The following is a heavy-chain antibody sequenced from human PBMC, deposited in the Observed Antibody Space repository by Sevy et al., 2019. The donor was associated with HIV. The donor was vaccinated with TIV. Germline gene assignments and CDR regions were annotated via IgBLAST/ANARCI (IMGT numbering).Heavy chain of an antibody. D-gene: IGHD2-2*01. V-gene: IGHV3-30*18. CDR1: GFTFSSYG. CDR3: AKAHCSSTSCYYYYYYGMDV. J-gene: IGHJ6*02. Sequence: GGSLRLSCAASGFTFSSYGMHWVRQAPGKGLEWVAVISYDGSNKYYADSVKGRFTISRDNSKNTLYLQMNSLRAEDTVVYYCAKAHCSSTSCYYYYYYGMDVWGHGTTVTVSS. CDR2: ISYDGSNK.